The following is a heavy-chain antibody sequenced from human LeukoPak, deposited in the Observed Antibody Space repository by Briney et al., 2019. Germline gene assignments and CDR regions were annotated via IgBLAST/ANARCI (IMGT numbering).Heavy chain of an antibody. CDR1: GFTFSSYA. CDR2: FSGSTGNT. CDR3: ARASDGDYFDY. V-gene: IGHV3-23*01. D-gene: IGHD4-17*01. Sequence: GGSLRLSCAASGFTFSSYAMSWVRQAPGKGLEWVSSFSGSTGNTYSANSVKGRFTISRDNSRNTLYLQMNSLRAEDTALYYCARASDGDYFDYWGQGTLVTVSS. J-gene: IGHJ4*02.